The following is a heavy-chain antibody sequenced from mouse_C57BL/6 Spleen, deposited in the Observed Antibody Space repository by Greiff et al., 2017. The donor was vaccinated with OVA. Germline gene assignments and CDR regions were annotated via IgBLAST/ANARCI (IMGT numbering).Heavy chain of an antibody. CDR1: GFTFTDYY. J-gene: IGHJ2*01. CDR2: IRNKANGYTT. CDR3: ARYGPGLFDY. V-gene: IGHV7-3*01. Sequence: EVKLMESGGGLVQPGGSLSLSCAASGFTFTDYYMSWVRQPPGKALEWLGFIRNKANGYTTEYSASVKGRFTISRDNSQSILYLQMNALRAEDSATYYCARYGPGLFDYWGQGTTLTVSS.